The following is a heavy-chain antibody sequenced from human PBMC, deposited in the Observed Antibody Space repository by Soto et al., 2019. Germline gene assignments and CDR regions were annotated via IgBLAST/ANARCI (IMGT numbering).Heavy chain of an antibody. CDR2: ISSSSSTI. V-gene: IGHV3-48*01. CDR1: GFTFSSYS. Sequence: EVQLVESGGGLVQPGGSLRLSCAASGFTFSSYSMNWVRQAPGKGLEWVSYISSSSSTIYYADSVKGRFTISRDNAKNSLFLQMNSLRAEATAVYYCARDLNYGPFDYWGQGKLVTVSS. D-gene: IGHD4-17*01. J-gene: IGHJ4*02. CDR3: ARDLNYGPFDY.